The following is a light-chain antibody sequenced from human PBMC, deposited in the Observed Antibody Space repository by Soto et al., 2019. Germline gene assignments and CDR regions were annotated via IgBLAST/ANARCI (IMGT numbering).Light chain of an antibody. CDR2: GNS. V-gene: IGLV1-40*01. CDR1: SSNIGAGYD. CDR3: QSYDSSLSGSNVV. Sequence: QLVLTQPPSVSGAPGQRVTISCTGSSSNIGAGYDVHWYQQLPGTAPKLLIYGNSNQPSGVPDRFSGSKSGTSASLAITGLQAEDDADYYCQSYDSSLSGSNVVFGGGTMRTVL. J-gene: IGLJ2*01.